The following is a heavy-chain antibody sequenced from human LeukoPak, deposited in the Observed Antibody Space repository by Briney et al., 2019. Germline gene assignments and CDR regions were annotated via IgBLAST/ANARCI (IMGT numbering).Heavy chain of an antibody. Sequence: SLKLSCKASGYTFTGYYMHWVRQAPGQGLEWMGWINPILGIANYAQKFKGRFTITADKSPSTAYMELSSLRSEDTAVYYCARALGYSSSWSGVDVWGQGTTVTVSS. D-gene: IGHD6-13*01. CDR1: GYTFTGYY. J-gene: IGHJ6*02. CDR3: ARALGYSSSWSGVDV. CDR2: INPILGIA. V-gene: IGHV1-69*10.